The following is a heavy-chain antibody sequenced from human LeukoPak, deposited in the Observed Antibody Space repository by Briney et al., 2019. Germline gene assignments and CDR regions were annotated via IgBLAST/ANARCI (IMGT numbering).Heavy chain of an antibody. CDR1: DGSFSSYY. V-gene: IGHV4-4*07. D-gene: IGHD3-22*01. J-gene: IGHJ5*02. Sequence: PSETLSLTCTVSDGSFSSYYWSWIRQPAGKGLEWIGRIYSSGSTNYNPSLKSRVTMSVDTSKNQFSLKLSSVTAADTAVYYCARDRYDSVYNWFDHWGQGTLVTVSS. CDR2: IYSSGST. CDR3: ARDRYDSVYNWFDH.